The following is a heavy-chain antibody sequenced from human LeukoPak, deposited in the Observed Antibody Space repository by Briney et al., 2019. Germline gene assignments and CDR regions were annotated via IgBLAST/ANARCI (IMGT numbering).Heavy chain of an antibody. Sequence: SETLSLTCTVSGGSISSGSYYWSWIRQPAGKGLEWIGRIYTSGSTNYNPSLKSRVTISVDTSKNQFSLKLSSVTAADTAVYYCAREAIRGRNYYDSSGQKGLDYWGKGTLVTVST. CDR3: AREAIRGRNYYDSSGQKGLDY. J-gene: IGHJ4*02. V-gene: IGHV4-61*02. CDR2: IYTSGST. D-gene: IGHD3-22*01. CDR1: GGSISSGSYY.